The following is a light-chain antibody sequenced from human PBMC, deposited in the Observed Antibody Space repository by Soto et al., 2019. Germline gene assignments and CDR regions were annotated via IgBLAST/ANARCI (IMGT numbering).Light chain of an antibody. CDR1: SSDVGDYKY. CDR2: AVN. Sequence: QSVLTQPRSVSGSPGQSVTISCTGTSSDVGDYKYVSWYQQHPGKAPKLLIYAVNMRPSGVPDRFSGSKSGNTASLTISGLQAEDEADYSCCSYAGSYTWVFGGGTKLIVL. CDR3: CSYAGSYTWV. V-gene: IGLV2-11*01. J-gene: IGLJ3*02.